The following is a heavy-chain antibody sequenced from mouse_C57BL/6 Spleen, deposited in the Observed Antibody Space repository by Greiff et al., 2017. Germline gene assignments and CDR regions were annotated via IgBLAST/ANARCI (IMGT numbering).Heavy chain of an antibody. Sequence: QVQLQQPGAELVKPGASVKLSCKASGYTFTSYWMQWVKQRPGQGLEWIGEIDPSDSYTNYNQKFKGKATLTVDPSSSTAYMQLSSLTSEDSAVYYCARYGYLYWYFDVWGTGTTVTVSS. CDR1: GYTFTSYW. CDR3: ARYGYLYWYFDV. V-gene: IGHV1-50*01. J-gene: IGHJ1*03. CDR2: IDPSDSYT. D-gene: IGHD2-14*01.